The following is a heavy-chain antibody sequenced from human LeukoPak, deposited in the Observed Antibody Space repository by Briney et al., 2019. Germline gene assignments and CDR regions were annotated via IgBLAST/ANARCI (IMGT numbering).Heavy chain of an antibody. CDR3: ARESTGSCPDY. CDR1: GFTFSSYA. CDR2: ISYDGSNK. J-gene: IGHJ4*02. D-gene: IGHD1-1*01. Sequence: PGGSLRLSCAASGFTFSSYALHWVRQAPGKGLEWVAVISYDGSNKYYADSVKSRFTISRDSSKNTLYLQMNSLRAEDTAVYYCARESTGSCPDYWGQGTLVTVSS. V-gene: IGHV3-30-3*01.